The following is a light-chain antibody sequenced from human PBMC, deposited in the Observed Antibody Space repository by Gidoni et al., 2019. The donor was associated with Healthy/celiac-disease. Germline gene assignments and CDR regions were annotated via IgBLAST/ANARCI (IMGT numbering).Light chain of an antibody. Sequence: ELVLTQSPGTLSLSPGESATLSCRASQRVSSSYLAWYPQQPAQATRLLLYGASSRATGIPGMISGSASGTYSPPTSSRLDPEYCAVYYRQQYGSSPRTFGQXTKVEIK. CDR3: QQYGSSPRT. CDR2: GAS. J-gene: IGKJ1*01. CDR1: QRVSSSY. V-gene: IGKV3-20*01.